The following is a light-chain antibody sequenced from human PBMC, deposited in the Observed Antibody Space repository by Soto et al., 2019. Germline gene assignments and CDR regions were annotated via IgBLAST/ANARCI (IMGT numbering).Light chain of an antibody. CDR1: QDITNA. J-gene: IGKJ3*01. CDR2: DAS. CDR3: QKFNNYPFT. V-gene: IGKV1D-13*01. Sequence: AIQLTQSPSSLSASVGDRVTISCRASQDITNALAWYQQKPGKAPKLLIYDASNLESGVPSRFSGSGSGTDFTLTISSLQPEDCATYYCQKFNNYPFTFGPGTKVDIK.